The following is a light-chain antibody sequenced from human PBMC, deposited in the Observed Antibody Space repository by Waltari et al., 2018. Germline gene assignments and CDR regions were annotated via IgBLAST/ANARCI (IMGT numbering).Light chain of an antibody. Sequence: EIVLTQSPGTLSLSPGERATLACRASQSVVSSLAWYQQKPRQAPRLLIYAASRSATGIPDRFSGSGSGKDFSLTISRLEPEDFAVYYCQNYVRLPATFGQGTKVEI. CDR1: QSVVSS. V-gene: IGKV3-20*01. CDR2: AAS. J-gene: IGKJ1*01. CDR3: QNYVRLPAT.